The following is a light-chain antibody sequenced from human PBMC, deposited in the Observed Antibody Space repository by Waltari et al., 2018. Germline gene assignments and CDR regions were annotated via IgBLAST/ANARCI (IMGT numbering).Light chain of an antibody. Sequence: HSALTQPASVAGSPGQSITISFAGTRSDVGGYDLVAGYQQHPGNAPKLMIYDVSNRPSGVSSRFSGSKSGNTASLTISGLQAEDEANYYCSSYTTSITLVFGGGTKLTVL. J-gene: IGLJ2*01. V-gene: IGLV2-14*03. CDR2: DVS. CDR3: SSYTTSITLV. CDR1: RSDVGGYDL.